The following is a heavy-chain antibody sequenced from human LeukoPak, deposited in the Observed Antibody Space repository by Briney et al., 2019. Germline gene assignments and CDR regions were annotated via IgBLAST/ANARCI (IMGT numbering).Heavy chain of an antibody. CDR3: AKTTGFDWLLSYYFDY. D-gene: IGHD3-9*01. V-gene: IGHV3-23*01. J-gene: IGHJ4*02. Sequence: GGSLRLSCAASGFTFSSYAMSWVRQAPGKGLEWVSAISGSGGSTYYADSVKGRFTISRDNSKNTLYPQMNSLRAEDTAVYYCAKTTGFDWLLSYYFDYWGQGALVTVSS. CDR2: ISGSGGST. CDR1: GFTFSSYA.